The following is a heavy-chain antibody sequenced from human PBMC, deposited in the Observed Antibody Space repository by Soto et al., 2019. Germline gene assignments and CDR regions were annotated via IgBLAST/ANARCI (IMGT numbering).Heavy chain of an antibody. D-gene: IGHD6-13*01. CDR2: INSDGSIT. CDR3: ARGSSSWYVSFDY. J-gene: IGHJ4*02. CDR1: GFTFSSNW. Sequence: EVQLVESGGGLVQPGGSLRLSCAASGFTFSSNWMHWVRQAPGKGLVWVSRINSDGSITSYADSVKGQFTISRDNAKNPLYLQMNSLRAEDTAVYYCARGSSSWYVSFDYWGQGTLVTVSS. V-gene: IGHV3-74*01.